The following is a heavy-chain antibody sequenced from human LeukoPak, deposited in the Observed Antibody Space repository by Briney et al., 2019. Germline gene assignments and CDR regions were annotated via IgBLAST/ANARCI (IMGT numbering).Heavy chain of an antibody. CDR3: ARGPRDGYNYRAFDI. Sequence: SETLSLTCTVSGGSISSYYWSWIRQPPGKGLEWIGYIYYSGSTNYNPSLKSRVTISIDTSKNQFSLKLSSVTAADTAVYYCARGPRDGYNYRAFDIWGQGTMVTVSS. J-gene: IGHJ3*02. CDR1: GGSISSYY. V-gene: IGHV4-59*01. CDR2: IYYSGST. D-gene: IGHD5-24*01.